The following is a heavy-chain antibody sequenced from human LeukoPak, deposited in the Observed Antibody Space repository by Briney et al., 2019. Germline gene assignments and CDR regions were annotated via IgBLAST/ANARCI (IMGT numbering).Heavy chain of an antibody. CDR1: GDSISSYY. J-gene: IGHJ6*03. CDR2: IYTSGST. V-gene: IGHV4-4*07. CDR3: ARDFGATIRYYYYMDV. D-gene: IGHD5-12*01. Sequence: PSETLSLTCTVSGDSISSYYWSWIRQPAGKGLEWIGRIYTSGSTNYNPSLKSRVTMSVDTSKNQFSLKLSSVTAADTAVYYCARDFGATIRYYYYMDVWGKGTTVTVSS.